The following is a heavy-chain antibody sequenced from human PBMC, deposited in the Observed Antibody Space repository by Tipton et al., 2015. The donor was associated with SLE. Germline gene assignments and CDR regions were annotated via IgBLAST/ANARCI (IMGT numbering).Heavy chain of an antibody. CDR2: INSDGSST. CDR1: GFTFSSYW. Sequence: SLRLSCAASGFTFSSYWMHWVRQAPGKGLVWVSRINSDGSSTSYADSVKGRFTISRDNAKNTLYLQMNSLRAEDTAVYYCAREGPYYDFWSGYYTGYGMDVWGQGTTVTVSS. D-gene: IGHD3-3*01. CDR3: AREGPYYDFWSGYYTGYGMDV. V-gene: IGHV3-74*01. J-gene: IGHJ6*02.